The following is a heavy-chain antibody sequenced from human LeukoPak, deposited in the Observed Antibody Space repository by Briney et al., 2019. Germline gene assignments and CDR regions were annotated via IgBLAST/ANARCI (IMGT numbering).Heavy chain of an antibody. CDR2: ISSSGSTI. Sequence: GGSLRLSCAASGFTFSSYEMNWVRQAPGKGLEWVSYISSSGSTIYYADSVKGRFTISRDNAKNSLSLQMNSLRAEDTAVYYCARPLLYYYGSETYFWFDPWGQGTLVTVSS. J-gene: IGHJ5*02. CDR3: ARPLLYYYGSETYFWFDP. CDR1: GFTFSSYE. V-gene: IGHV3-48*03. D-gene: IGHD3-10*01.